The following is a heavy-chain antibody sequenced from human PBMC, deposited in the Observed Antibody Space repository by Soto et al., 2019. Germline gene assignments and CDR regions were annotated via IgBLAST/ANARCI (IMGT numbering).Heavy chain of an antibody. CDR2: INSGGSST. Sequence: GGSLRLSCAASGFTFSCYWMHWVRQAPGKGLVWVSRINSGGSSTSYADSVKGRFTISRDNAKNTLYLQMNSLRAEDTAVYYCARVVGYSKYNWFDPWGQGTLVTVSS. V-gene: IGHV3-74*01. CDR3: ARVVGYSKYNWFDP. J-gene: IGHJ5*02. CDR1: GFTFSCYW. D-gene: IGHD5-18*01.